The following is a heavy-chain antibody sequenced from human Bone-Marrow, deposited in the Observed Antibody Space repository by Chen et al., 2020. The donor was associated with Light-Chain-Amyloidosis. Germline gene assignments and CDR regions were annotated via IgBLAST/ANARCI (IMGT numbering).Heavy chain of an antibody. V-gene: IGHV3-74*01. CDR1: GFTFRTSW. J-gene: IGHJ4*02. CDR2: INPDGTRV. D-gene: IGHD5-12*01. CDR3: SREFTGYDDY. Sequence: DVQLLESGGGLVQPGGSLSLSCAASGFTFRTSWMHWVRQAPGKGLVWVSRINPDGTRVDYADSVRCRFTISRDDAKSTVYLQMNSLRAEDTAVYYCSREFTGYDDYWGQGTLVTVSS.